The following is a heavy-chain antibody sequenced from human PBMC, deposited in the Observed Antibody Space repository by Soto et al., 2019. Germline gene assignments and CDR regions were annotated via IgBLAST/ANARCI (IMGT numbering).Heavy chain of an antibody. J-gene: IGHJ5*02. V-gene: IGHV3-30*03. CDR3: ARGYTSGYPSNWFDP. D-gene: IGHD3-3*01. Sequence: QVQLVESGGGVVQPGRSLRLSCAASGFTFISYGMHWVRQAPGKGLEWVAVISYDGSNKYYADSVKGRFTISRDNSKNTLYLQMDSLRDEDTAVYYCARGYTSGYPSNWFDPWGQGTLVTVSS. CDR1: GFTFISYG. CDR2: ISYDGSNK.